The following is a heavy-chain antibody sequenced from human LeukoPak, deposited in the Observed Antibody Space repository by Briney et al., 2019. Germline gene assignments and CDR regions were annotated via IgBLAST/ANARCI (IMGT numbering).Heavy chain of an antibody. D-gene: IGHD5-12*01. Sequence: ASVKVSCKASGYTFTSYDINWVRQATAQGLESMGWMNPNSGSTGYAQKFQGRLTINRNTSLNTAYMELSGLRSDDTDVYYCARGRSTGYPYYFEYWGQGTLVTVSS. V-gene: IGHV1-8*03. CDR2: MNPNSGST. CDR3: ARGRSTGYPYYFEY. CDR1: GYTFTSYD. J-gene: IGHJ4*02.